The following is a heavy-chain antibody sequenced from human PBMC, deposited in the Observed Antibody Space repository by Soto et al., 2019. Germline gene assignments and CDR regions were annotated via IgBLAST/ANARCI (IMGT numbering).Heavy chain of an antibody. CDR2: IYSGGST. CDR3: ARESITMVRGVITYFDY. J-gene: IGHJ4*02. D-gene: IGHD3-10*01. CDR1: GFTVSSNY. V-gene: IGHV3-53*04. Sequence: GGSLRLSCAASGFTVSSNYMSWVRQAPGKGLEWVSVIYSGGSTYYADSVKGRFIISRHNSKNTLYLQMNSLRAEDTAVYYCARESITMVRGVITYFDYWGQGTLVTVSS.